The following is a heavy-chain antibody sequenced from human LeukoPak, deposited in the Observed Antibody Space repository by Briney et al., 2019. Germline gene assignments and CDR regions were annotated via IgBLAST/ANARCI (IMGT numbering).Heavy chain of an antibody. J-gene: IGHJ6*03. CDR1: GYTLTELS. CDR2: FDPEDGET. Sequence: ASVKVSCKASGYTLTELSMHWVRQAPGKGLEWMGGFDPEDGETIYAQKFQGRVTMTEDTSTDTAYMELSSLRSEDTAVYYCATQTGYYYYYYMDVWGKGTTVTVSS. D-gene: IGHD1-14*01. CDR3: ATQTGYYYYYYMDV. V-gene: IGHV1-24*01.